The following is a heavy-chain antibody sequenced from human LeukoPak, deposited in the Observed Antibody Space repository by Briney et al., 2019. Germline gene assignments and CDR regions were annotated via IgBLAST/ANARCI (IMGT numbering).Heavy chain of an antibody. J-gene: IGHJ4*02. Sequence: GGSLRLSCAASGFTFSSYGMHWVRQAPGKGLEWVAFIRYDGSNKYYADSVKGRFTISRDNSKNTPYLQMNSLRAEDTAVYYCAKDLSVVAAAVDCWGQGTLVTVSS. CDR2: IRYDGSNK. V-gene: IGHV3-30*02. CDR3: AKDLSVVAAAVDC. CDR1: GFTFSSYG. D-gene: IGHD2-15*01.